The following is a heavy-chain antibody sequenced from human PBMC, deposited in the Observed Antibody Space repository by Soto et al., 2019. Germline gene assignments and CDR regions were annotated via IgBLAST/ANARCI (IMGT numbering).Heavy chain of an antibody. CDR2: ISGSGGST. V-gene: IGHV3-23*01. CDR1: GFTFSSYA. Sequence: GGSLRLSCAASGFTFSSYAMSWVRQAPGKGLEWVSAISGSGGSTYYADSVKGRFTISRDNSKNTLYLQMNSLRAEDTAVYYCAKDVKLRFLEWLFDYWGQGTLVTVSS. CDR3: AKDVKLRFLEWLFDY. D-gene: IGHD3-3*01. J-gene: IGHJ4*02.